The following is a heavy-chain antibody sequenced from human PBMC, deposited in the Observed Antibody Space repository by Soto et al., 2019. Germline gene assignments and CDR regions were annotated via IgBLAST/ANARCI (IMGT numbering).Heavy chain of an antibody. J-gene: IGHJ4*02. V-gene: IGHV1-2*02. CDR3: AREGIEARIPSD. CDR2: INPNTGGT. D-gene: IGHD6-6*01. CDR1: GYTFTGFF. Sequence: ASVKVSCKASGYTFTGFFLHWVRQAPGQGLEWLGWINPNTGGTNYAQDFQGRITMTRDTSISTAYLELTSLRSDDTAVYYCAREGIEARIPSDWGQGTLVTVSS.